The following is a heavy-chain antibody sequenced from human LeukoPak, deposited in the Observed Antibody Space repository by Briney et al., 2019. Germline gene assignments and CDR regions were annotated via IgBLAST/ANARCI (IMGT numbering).Heavy chain of an antibody. V-gene: IGHV3-30-3*01. J-gene: IGHJ4*02. CDR2: ISYDGSNK. D-gene: IGHD3-22*01. CDR1: GFTFSSYA. Sequence: QTGGSLRLSCAASGFTFSSYAMHWVRQAPGKGLEWVAVISYDGSNKYYADSVKGRFTISRDNSKNTLYLQMNSLRAEDTAVYYCARDRPALTYYYDSSGTFDYWGQGTLVTVSS. CDR3: ARDRPALTYYYDSSGTFDY.